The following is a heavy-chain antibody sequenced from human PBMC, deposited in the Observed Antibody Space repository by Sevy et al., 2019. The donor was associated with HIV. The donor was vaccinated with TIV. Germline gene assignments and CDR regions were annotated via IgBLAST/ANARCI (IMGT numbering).Heavy chain of an antibody. V-gene: IGHV3-7*03. CDR2: IKQDGSEK. Sequence: GGSLRLSCAASGFTFSSYWMSWVRQAPGKGLEWVANIKQDGSEKYYVDSVKGRFTISRDNAKNSLYRQMNSLRAEDTAVYYCAGGPNPKRIQLWIVSAWFDPWGQGTLVTVSS. CDR3: AGGPNPKRIQLWIVSAWFDP. J-gene: IGHJ5*02. CDR1: GFTFSSYW. D-gene: IGHD5-18*01.